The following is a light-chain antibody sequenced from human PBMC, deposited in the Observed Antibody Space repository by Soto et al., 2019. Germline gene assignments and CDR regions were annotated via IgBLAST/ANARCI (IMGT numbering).Light chain of an antibody. J-gene: IGKJ1*01. V-gene: IGKV3-20*01. Sequence: EIVLTQSPATLSLSPGERATLSCRASQSVSRSLAWFQQKPGQAPRLLIYGASTRATGIPARFSGSGSGTDFTLTISRLEPEDFAVYYCQQYGSSPQTFGQGTKVDIK. CDR2: GAS. CDR3: QQYGSSPQT. CDR1: QSVSRS.